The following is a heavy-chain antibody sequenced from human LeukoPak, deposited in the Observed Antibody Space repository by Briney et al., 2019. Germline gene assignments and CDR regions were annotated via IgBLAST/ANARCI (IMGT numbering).Heavy chain of an antibody. D-gene: IGHD3-10*01. J-gene: IGHJ4*02. CDR1: GYIFTAYY. V-gene: IGHV1-2*07. CDR3: ARVRGQQLGVIDY. Sequence: ASVKVSRKASGYIFTAYYLHWVRQTPGQGLEWMGYIHPYRGVTNYAHKFHGRVTLTRDTSINTAYMELSSLRSDDTAVYYCARVRGQQLGVIDYWGQGTPVTVSS. CDR2: IHPYRGVT.